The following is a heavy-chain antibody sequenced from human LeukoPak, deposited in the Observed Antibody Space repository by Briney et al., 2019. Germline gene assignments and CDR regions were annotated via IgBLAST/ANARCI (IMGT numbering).Heavy chain of an antibody. CDR2: ISSNGGST. D-gene: IGHD2-2*01. Sequence: PGGSLRLSCAASGFTFSSYAMHWVRQAPGKGLEYVSAISSNGGSTYYANSVKGRFTVSRDNSKNTLYLQMGSLRAEDMAVYYCARAPGSQLPPLSWGQGTLVTVSS. V-gene: IGHV3-64*01. CDR3: ARAPGSQLPPLS. CDR1: GFTFSSYA. J-gene: IGHJ4*02.